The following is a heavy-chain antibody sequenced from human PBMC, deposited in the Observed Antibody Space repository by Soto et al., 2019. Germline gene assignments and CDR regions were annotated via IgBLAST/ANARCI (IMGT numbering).Heavy chain of an antibody. CDR1: GFTFDDYA. Sequence: GGSLRLSCAASGFTFDDYAMHWVRQAPGKGLEWVSGISWNSGSIGYADSVKGRFTISRDNAKNSLYLQMNSLRAEDTALYYCAKDILAVADPYYFDYWGQGTLVTVSS. CDR2: ISWNSGSI. V-gene: IGHV3-9*01. D-gene: IGHD6-19*01. CDR3: AKDILAVADPYYFDY. J-gene: IGHJ4*02.